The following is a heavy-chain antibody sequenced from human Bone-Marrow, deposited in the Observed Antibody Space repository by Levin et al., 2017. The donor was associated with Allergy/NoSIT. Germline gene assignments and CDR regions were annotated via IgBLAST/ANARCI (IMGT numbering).Heavy chain of an antibody. V-gene: IGHV5-10-1*01. CDR1: GYSFTSYW. D-gene: IGHD1-1*01. CDR2: IDPSDSYT. J-gene: IGHJ2*01. Sequence: GESLKISCQGSGYSFTSYWISWVRQMPGKGLEWMGRIDPSDSYTNYSPSFQGHVTISADKSISTAYLQWSSLKASDTAMYYCLSSSPQLGYFDLWGRGTLVTVSS. CDR3: LSSSPQLGYFDL.